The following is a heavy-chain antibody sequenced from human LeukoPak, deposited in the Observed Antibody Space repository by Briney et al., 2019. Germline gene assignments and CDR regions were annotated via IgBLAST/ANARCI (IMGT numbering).Heavy chain of an antibody. CDR2: ISSSSSTI. V-gene: IGHV3-48*01. J-gene: IGHJ4*02. CDR1: GFTFSSYS. Sequence: GGSLRLSCAASGFTFSSYSMNWVRQAPGKGLEWVSYISSSSSTIYYADSVKGRFTISRDNAKNSLYLQMNSLRAEDTAVYYCARDRRNFLTGTVDYWGQGTLVTVSS. CDR3: ARDRRNFLTGTVDY. D-gene: IGHD1-20*01.